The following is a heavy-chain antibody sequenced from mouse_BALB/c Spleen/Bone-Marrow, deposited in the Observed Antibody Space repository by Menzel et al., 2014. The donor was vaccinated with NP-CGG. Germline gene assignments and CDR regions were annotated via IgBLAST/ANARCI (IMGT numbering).Heavy chain of an antibody. D-gene: IGHD1-1*01. CDR3: AFYYYGSSLFAN. CDR2: IDPANGTT. J-gene: IGHJ3*01. CDR1: GFNIKETY. Sequence: EVQLVGSGAELVKPGASVKLSCTASGFNIKETYMHWVEQRPEQGLEWIGRIDPANGTTKYDPKFQGKATITADTSSNAAYLQLSSLTSEDTAVYYCAFYYYGSSLFANWGQGTLVTFSA. V-gene: IGHV14-3*02.